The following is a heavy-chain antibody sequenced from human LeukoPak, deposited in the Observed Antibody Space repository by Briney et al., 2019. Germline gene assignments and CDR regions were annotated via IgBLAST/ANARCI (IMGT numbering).Heavy chain of an antibody. CDR2: IYTSGST. CDR1: GGSISSGSYY. J-gene: IGHJ6*02. Sequence: SEILSLTCTVSGGSISSGSYYWSWIRQPAGKGLEWIGRIYTSGSTNYNPSLKSRVTISVDTSKNQFSLKLSSVTAADTAVYYCAIDSSGKKYYYYGMDVWGQGTTVTVSS. CDR3: AIDSSGKKYYYYGMDV. V-gene: IGHV4-61*02. D-gene: IGHD3-22*01.